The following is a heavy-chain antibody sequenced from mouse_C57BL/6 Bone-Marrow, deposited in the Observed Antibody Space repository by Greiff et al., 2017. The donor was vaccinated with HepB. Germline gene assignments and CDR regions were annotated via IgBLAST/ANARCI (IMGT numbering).Heavy chain of an antibody. V-gene: IGHV2-5*01. CDR2: IWRGGST. CDR1: GFSLTSYG. D-gene: IGHD2-3*01. J-gene: IGHJ4*01. CDR3: AKNGGWLPPYYYAMDY. Sequence: VQLQESGPGLVQPSQSLSITCTVSGFSLTSYGVHWVRQSPGKGLEWLGVIWRGGSTDYNAAFMSRLSITKDNSKSQVFFKMNSLQADDTAIYYCAKNGGWLPPYYYAMDYWGQGTSVTVSS.